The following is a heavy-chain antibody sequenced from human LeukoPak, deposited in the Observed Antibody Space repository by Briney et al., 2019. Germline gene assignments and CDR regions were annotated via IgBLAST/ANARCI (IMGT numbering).Heavy chain of an antibody. CDR2: IYYSGST. CDR1: GGSISSYY. Sequence: SETLSLTCTVSGGSISSYYWSWIRQPPGKGLEWIGYIYYSGSTNYNPSLKSRVTISVDTSKNQFSLKLSSVTAADTAVYYCANSRIAAALFDYWGQGTLVTVSS. V-gene: IGHV4-59*01. J-gene: IGHJ4*02. CDR3: ANSRIAAALFDY. D-gene: IGHD6-6*01.